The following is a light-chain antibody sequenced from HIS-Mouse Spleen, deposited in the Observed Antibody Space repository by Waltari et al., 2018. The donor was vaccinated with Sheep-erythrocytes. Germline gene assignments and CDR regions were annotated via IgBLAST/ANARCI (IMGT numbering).Light chain of an antibody. J-gene: IGKJ3*01. CDR3: QQYYSTPFT. CDR2: WAS. V-gene: IGKV4-1*01. CDR1: QSVLYSSNNKNY. Sequence: DIVMTQSPDSLAVSLGERATIHCKSSQSVLYSSNNKNYLAWYQQKPGQPPKLLIYWASTRESGVPDRFSGSGSGTEFTLTISSLQAEDVAVYYCQQYYSTPFTFGPGTKVDIK.